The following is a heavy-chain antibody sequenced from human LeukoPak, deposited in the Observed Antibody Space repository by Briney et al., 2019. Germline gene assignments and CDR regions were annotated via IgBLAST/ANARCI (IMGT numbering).Heavy chain of an antibody. CDR2: LSHTSSYT. V-gene: IGHV3-11*06. CDR3: ARDRTDYGAFDI. CDR1: GFTFRDYY. Sequence: SGGSLRLSCAASGFTFRDYYMHWIRQAPGKGLEWVSYLSHTSSYTNYADSVKGRFTISRDNAKNSLYLQMNSLRAEDTALYYCARDRTDYGAFDIWGQGTMVTVSS. D-gene: IGHD4-17*01. J-gene: IGHJ3*02.